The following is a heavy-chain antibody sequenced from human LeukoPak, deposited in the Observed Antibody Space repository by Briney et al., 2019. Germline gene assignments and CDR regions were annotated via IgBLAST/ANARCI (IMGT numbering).Heavy chain of an antibody. CDR2: IYYSGST. J-gene: IGHJ5*02. V-gene: IGHV4-59*01. Sequence: PSETLSLTCTVSGGSISSYYWSWIRQPPGKGLXXXXXIYYSGSTNYXXXXKXXXXISVDTSKNQFSLKLSSVTAADTAVYYCARSYDSSGYYYAPIDPWGQGTLVTVSS. D-gene: IGHD3-22*01. CDR3: ARSYDSSGYYYAPIDP. CDR1: GGSISSYY.